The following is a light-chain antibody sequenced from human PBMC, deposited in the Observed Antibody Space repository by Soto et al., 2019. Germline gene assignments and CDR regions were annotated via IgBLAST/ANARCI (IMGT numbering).Light chain of an antibody. V-gene: IGKV2D-29*01. Sequence: KTGQPPHLLIYEVSTRLSGVPDRFTGGGSVTDLTLKISRVEAEDVGVYYCMKSIQLPLTFGGGTKVDI. J-gene: IGKJ4*01. CDR3: MKSIQLPLT. CDR2: EVS.